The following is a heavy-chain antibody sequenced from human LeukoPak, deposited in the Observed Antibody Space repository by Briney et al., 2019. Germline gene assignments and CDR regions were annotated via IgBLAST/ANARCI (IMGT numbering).Heavy chain of an antibody. V-gene: IGHV4-59*01. CDR2: IYYSGST. D-gene: IGHD5-24*01. CDR1: GGSISSYY. CDR3: ARAVEMASFWSFDY. J-gene: IGHJ4*02. Sequence: SETLSLTCTASGGSISSYYSSWIRQPPGKGLEWIGYIYYSGSTNYNPSLKSRVTMSVDTSKNQFSLKLSSVAAADTAVYYCARAVEMASFWSFDYWGQGTLVTVSS.